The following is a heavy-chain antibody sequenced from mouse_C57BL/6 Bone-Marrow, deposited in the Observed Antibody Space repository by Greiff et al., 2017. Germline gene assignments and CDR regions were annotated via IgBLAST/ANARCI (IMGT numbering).Heavy chain of an antibody. Sequence: QGQLQQPGAELVKPGASVKLSCQASGYTFPRSWEHWVEQRPGQGLEWIGNIKPSNGGTNYNEKFKGKATLTVDKSSSTAYMQLSSLTSEDSAVYYCARLGRGYWGQGTTLTVSS. J-gene: IGHJ2*01. CDR3: ARLGRGY. CDR2: IKPSNGGT. CDR1: GYTFPRSW. V-gene: IGHV1-53*01. D-gene: IGHD4-1*01.